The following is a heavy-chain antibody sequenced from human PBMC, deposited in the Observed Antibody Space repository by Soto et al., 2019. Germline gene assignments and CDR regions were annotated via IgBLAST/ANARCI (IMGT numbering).Heavy chain of an antibody. Sequence: GGSLRLSCAASGFTFSSYGMHWVRQAPGKGLEWVAVIWYDGSNKYYADSVKGRFTISRDNSKHTLYLQMNSLRAEYTAVYYCARAGPWVGGGSWGRGYYYYYGMDVWGQGTTVTVSS. CDR2: IWYDGSNK. J-gene: IGHJ6*02. V-gene: IGHV3-33*01. CDR1: GFTFSSYG. D-gene: IGHD2-15*01. CDR3: ARAGPWVGGGSWGRGYYYYYGMDV.